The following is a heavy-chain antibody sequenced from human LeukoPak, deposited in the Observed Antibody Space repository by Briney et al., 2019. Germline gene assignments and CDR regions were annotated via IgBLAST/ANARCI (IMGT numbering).Heavy chain of an antibody. CDR2: IKSKTDGGTT. J-gene: IGHJ4*02. V-gene: IGHV3-15*01. Sequence: PGGSLRLSCAASGFTFSNAWMSWVRQAPGKGLEWVGRIKSKTDGGTTDYAAPVKGRFTISRDDSKNTLYLQMNSLKTEDTAVYYCTTDAETPYRLVGADTYFDYWGQGTLVTVSS. D-gene: IGHD1-26*01. CDR3: TTDAETPYRLVGADTYFDY. CDR1: GFTFSNAW.